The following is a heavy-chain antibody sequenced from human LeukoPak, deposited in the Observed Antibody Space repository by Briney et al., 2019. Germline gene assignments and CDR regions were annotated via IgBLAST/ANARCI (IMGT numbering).Heavy chain of an antibody. D-gene: IGHD6-19*01. Sequence: GASVKVSCKASGYTFNKYGISWVRQAPGQGLEWMGWISAYDGNTEYAQKFQGRVTMTTDTSTSTAYMELRSLISDDTAVYYCARDWGSGWYEANFDYWGQGTLVTVSS. CDR1: GYTFNKYG. CDR2: ISAYDGNT. V-gene: IGHV1-18*01. J-gene: IGHJ4*02. CDR3: ARDWGSGWYEANFDY.